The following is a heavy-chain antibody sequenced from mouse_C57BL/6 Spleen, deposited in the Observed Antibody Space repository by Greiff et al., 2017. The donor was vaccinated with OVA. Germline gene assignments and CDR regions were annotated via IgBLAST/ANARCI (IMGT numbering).Heavy chain of an antibody. CDR1: GYSFTGYF. D-gene: IGHD2-1*01. V-gene: IGHV1-20*01. CDR3: ARPRGNYAYFDY. J-gene: IGHJ2*01. Sequence: LVKPGDSVKISCKASGYSFTGYFMNWVMQSHGKSLEWIGRINPYNGDTFYNQKFKGKATLTVDKSSSTAHMELRSLTSEDSAVYYCARPRGNYAYFDYWGQGTTLTVSS. CDR2: INPYNGDT.